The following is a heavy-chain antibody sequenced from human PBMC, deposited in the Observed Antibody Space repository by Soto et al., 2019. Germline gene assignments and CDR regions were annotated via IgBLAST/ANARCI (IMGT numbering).Heavy chain of an antibody. D-gene: IGHD2-2*01. CDR1: GVTFSSYS. CDR2: ISSSSSYI. J-gene: IGHJ6*03. V-gene: IGHV3-21*01. Sequence: EVQLVESGGGLVKPGGSLRLSCAASGVTFSSYSMNWVRQAPGKGLEWVSSISSSSSYIYYADSVKGRFTISRDNAQNSRYLQMNSLRAEDTAVYYCARAGVVVPANYYYYMDVWGKGTTVTVSS. CDR3: ARAGVVVPANYYYYMDV.